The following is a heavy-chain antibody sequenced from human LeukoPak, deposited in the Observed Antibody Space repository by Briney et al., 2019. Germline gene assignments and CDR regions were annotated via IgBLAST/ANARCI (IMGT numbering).Heavy chain of an antibody. Sequence: GGSLGLSCAASGFTFSSYSMNWVRQAPGKGLEWVSYISSSSSTIYYADSVKGRFTISRDNAKNSLYLQMNSLRDEDTAVYYCARGGSSWYRGENWFDPWGQGTLVTVSS. V-gene: IGHV3-48*02. CDR2: ISSSSSTI. D-gene: IGHD6-13*01. CDR3: ARGGSSWYRGENWFDP. CDR1: GFTFSSYS. J-gene: IGHJ5*02.